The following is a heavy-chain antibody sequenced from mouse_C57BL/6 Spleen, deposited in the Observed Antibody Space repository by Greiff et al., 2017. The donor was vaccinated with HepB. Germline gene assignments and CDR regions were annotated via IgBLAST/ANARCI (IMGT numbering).Heavy chain of an antibody. D-gene: IGHD4-1*01. V-gene: IGHV1-22*01. CDR2: INPNKGGT. J-gene: IGHJ3*01. Sequence: EVQLVGSGPELVKPGASGKMFCKASGYTFTDYNKPWVKTSHGKSLEWIGYINPNKGGTSYNQKVKGKATLTVNKSSSTAYMELRSLTSEDSAVYYCARELTGEAWFAYWGQGTLVTVSA. CDR3: ARELTGEAWFAY. CDR1: GYTFTDYN.